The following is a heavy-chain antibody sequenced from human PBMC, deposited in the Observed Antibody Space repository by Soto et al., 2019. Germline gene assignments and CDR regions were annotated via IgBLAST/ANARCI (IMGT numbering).Heavy chain of an antibody. D-gene: IGHD6-13*01. CDR3: ASARERESSSTILLDI. Sequence: GGSLRLSCAASGLTVSNSYMSWVRQAPGKGLQWVSVIYRAGRTYYATSVKSRFTISRDISTNLLSLQMSSLTDEDTAVYYCASARERESSSTILLDIWGQGALVTVSS. V-gene: IGHV3-53*01. CDR1: GLTVSNSY. CDR2: IYRAGRT. J-gene: IGHJ4*02.